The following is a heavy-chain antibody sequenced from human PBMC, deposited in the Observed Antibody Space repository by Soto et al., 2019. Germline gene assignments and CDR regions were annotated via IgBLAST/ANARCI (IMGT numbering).Heavy chain of an antibody. J-gene: IGHJ2*01. Sequence: EVQLVESGGGLVKPGGSLRLSCTASGFTFSSHSVNWVRQAPGKGLEWVSCITSTSSFIYYADSVKGRFTISRDNAKHSLYLQMDSLTAEDTAVYYCARGAVVGIGYFDLWGRGTPVTVSS. CDR1: GFTFSSHS. D-gene: IGHD6-19*01. V-gene: IGHV3-21*02. CDR3: ARGAVVGIGYFDL. CDR2: ITSTSSFI.